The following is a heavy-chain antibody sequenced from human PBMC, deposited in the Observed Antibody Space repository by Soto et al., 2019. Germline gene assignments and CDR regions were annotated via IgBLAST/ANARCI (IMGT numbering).Heavy chain of an antibody. CDR2: IFSNDEK. CDR1: GFSLSNARMG. CDR3: ARRKEQQLGYGMDV. J-gene: IGHJ6*02. Sequence: KESGPVLVTPTETLTLTCPVSGFSLSNARMGVSWIRQPPGKALEWLAHIFSNDEKSYSTSLKSRLTISKDTSKSQVVLTMTNMDPVDTATYYCARRKEQQLGYGMDVWGQGTTVTVSS. D-gene: IGHD6-13*01. V-gene: IGHV2-26*01.